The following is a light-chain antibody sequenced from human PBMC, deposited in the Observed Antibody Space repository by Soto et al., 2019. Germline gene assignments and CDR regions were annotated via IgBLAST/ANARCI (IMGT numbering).Light chain of an antibody. CDR3: QQYNNWPWT. J-gene: IGKJ1*01. Sequence: EIVMTQSPATLSVSPWESATLSCRASQSVSTNLAWYQQKPGQAPRLLIYGASTRATGTPARFSGSGSGTEFILTISSLQSEDFAVYYCQQYNNWPWTFGQGTKVDIK. CDR1: QSVSTN. CDR2: GAS. V-gene: IGKV3-15*01.